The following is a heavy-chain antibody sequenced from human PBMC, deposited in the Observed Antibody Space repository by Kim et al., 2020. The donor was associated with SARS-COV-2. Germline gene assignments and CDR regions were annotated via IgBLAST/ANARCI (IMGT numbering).Heavy chain of an antibody. CDR2: YGGTT. V-gene: IGHV3-49*02. Sequence: YGGTTEYAASVKGRFTISRDDSKSIAYLQMNSLKTEDTAVYYCTRDPIDYWGQGTLVTVSS. J-gene: IGHJ4*02. CDR3: TRDPIDY.